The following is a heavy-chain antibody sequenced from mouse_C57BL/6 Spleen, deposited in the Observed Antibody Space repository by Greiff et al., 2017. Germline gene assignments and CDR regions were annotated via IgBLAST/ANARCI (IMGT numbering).Heavy chain of an antibody. J-gene: IGHJ3*01. D-gene: IGHD2-1*01. Sequence: QVTLKESGPGILQPSQTLSLTCSFSGFSLSTFGLGVGWIRQPSGKGLEWLAHIWWDDDKYYNPALKSRLTIPKDTSKNQVFLKIANVDTADTATYYCARIDDYGNYGFAYWGQGTLVTVSA. CDR2: IWWDDDK. V-gene: IGHV8-8*01. CDR3: ARIDDYGNYGFAY. CDR1: GFSLSTFGLG.